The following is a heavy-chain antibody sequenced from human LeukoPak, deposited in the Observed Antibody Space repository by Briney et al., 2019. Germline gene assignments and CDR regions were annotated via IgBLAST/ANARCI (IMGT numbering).Heavy chain of an antibody. J-gene: IGHJ4*02. Sequence: SETLSLTCTVSSGSISSYYWSWIRQPAGKGLEWIGRIYTSGNTNYNPSLKSRITMSVDTSKNQFSLKLSSVTAADTAVYYCARDYDKGFDSWGKGTLVTVSS. V-gene: IGHV4-4*07. CDR2: IYTSGNT. CDR3: ARDYDKGFDS. CDR1: SGSISSYY. D-gene: IGHD3-9*01.